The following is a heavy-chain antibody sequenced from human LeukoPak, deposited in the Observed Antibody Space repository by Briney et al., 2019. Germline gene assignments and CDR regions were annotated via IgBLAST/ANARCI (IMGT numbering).Heavy chain of an antibody. CDR2: INPSGGST. J-gene: IGHJ6*02. D-gene: IGHD6-19*01. Sequence: ASVKVSCKASGYTFTSYYMHWVRQAPGQGLEWMGIINPSGGSTSYAQKFQGRVTMTRDASTSTVYMELSSLRSEDTAMYYCARGGVAVARYYYYGMDVWGQGTTVTVSS. CDR3: ARGGVAVARYYYYGMDV. V-gene: IGHV1-46*01. CDR1: GYTFTSYY.